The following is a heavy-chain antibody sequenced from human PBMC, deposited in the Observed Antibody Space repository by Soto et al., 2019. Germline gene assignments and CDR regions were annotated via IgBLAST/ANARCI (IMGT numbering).Heavy chain of an antibody. CDR2: IWYDGSNI. CDR1: GFTFSSYG. V-gene: IGHV3-33*01. Sequence: QVQLVESGGGVVQPGRSLRLSCAASGFTFSSYGMHWVRQAPGKGLEWVAVIWYDGSNIYYADSVKGRFTISRDNSKNTLYLEMNSLRAEDTAVYYCARDDDLRVSYMDVWGKGTTVTVSS. J-gene: IGHJ6*03. D-gene: IGHD5-12*01. CDR3: ARDDDLRVSYMDV.